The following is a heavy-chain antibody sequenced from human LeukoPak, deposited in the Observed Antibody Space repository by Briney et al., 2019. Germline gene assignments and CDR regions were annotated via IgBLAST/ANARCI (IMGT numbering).Heavy chain of an antibody. CDR2: IIPIFGTA. CDR1: GGTFSSYA. J-gene: IGHJ4*02. V-gene: IGHV1-69*06. D-gene: IGHD6-19*01. Sequence: SVKVSCKASGGTFSSYAISWVRQAPGQGLEWMGGIIPIFGTANYAQKFQGRVTMTEDTSTDTAYMELSSLRSEDTAVYYCATRHYSSGWFYYFDYWGQGTLVTVSS. CDR3: ATRHYSSGWFYYFDY.